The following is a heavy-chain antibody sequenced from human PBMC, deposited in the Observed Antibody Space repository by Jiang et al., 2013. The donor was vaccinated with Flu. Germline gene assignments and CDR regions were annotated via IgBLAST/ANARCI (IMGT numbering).Heavy chain of an antibody. CDR3: ARGYDILTGYQDY. J-gene: IGHJ4*02. V-gene: IGHV4-59*06. Sequence: PGLVKPSETLSLTCTVSGGSISSYYWSWIRQHPGKGLEWIGYIYYSGSTYYNPSLKSRVTISVDTSKNQFSLKLSSVTAADTAVYYCARGYDILTGYQDYWGQGTLVTVSS. CDR2: IYYSGST. D-gene: IGHD3-9*01. CDR1: GGSISSYY.